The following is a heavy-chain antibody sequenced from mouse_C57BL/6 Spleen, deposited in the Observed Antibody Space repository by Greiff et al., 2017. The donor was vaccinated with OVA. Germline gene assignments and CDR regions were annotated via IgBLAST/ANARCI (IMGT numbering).Heavy chain of an antibody. J-gene: IGHJ3*01. CDR3: ARFPWFAY. Sequence: EVMLVESEGGLVQPGSSMKLSCTASGFTFSDYYMAWVRQVPEKGLEWVANINYDGSSTYYLDSLKSRFIISRDNAKNILYLQMSSLKSEDTAKYYCARFPWFAYWGQGTLVTVSA. V-gene: IGHV5-16*01. CDR1: GFTFSDYY. CDR2: INYDGSST.